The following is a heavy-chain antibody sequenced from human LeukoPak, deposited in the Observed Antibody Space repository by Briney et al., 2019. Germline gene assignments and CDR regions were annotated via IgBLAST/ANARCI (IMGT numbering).Heavy chain of an antibody. D-gene: IGHD6-13*01. J-gene: IGHJ6*03. Sequence: PGGTLRLSCAASGFTFSSYGMSWVRQAPGKGLEWVSAISGSGGSTYYADSVKGRFTISRDNSKNTLYLQMNSLRAEDTAVYYCAKAGGDSASSSWYFEIDYYYYYMDVWGKGTTVTISS. CDR3: AKAGGDSASSSWYFEIDYYYYYMDV. V-gene: IGHV3-23*01. CDR1: GFTFSSYG. CDR2: ISGSGGST.